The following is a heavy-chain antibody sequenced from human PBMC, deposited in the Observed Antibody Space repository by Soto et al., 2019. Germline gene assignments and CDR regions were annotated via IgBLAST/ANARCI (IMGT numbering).Heavy chain of an antibody. V-gene: IGHV1-2*02. J-gene: IGHJ4*02. CDR1: GYTFTGYY. D-gene: IGHD6-13*01. CDR2: INPNSGGT. Sequence: ASVNVSCKASGYTFTGYYMHWVRQAPGQGLEWMGWINPNSGGTNYAQKFQGRVTMTRDTSISTAYMELSRLRSDDTAVYYCARAEQQLIYFDYWGQGTLVSVSS. CDR3: ARAEQQLIYFDY.